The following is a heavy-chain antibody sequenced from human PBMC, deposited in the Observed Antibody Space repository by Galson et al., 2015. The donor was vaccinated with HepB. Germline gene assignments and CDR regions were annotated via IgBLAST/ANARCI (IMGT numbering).Heavy chain of an antibody. CDR3: ARGGDIAARHYYYGMDV. CDR1: GYTFTGYY. D-gene: IGHD6-6*01. V-gene: IGHV1-2*04. Sequence: SVKVSCKASGYTFTGYYMHWVRQAPGQGLEWMGWINPNNGGTNYAQKFQGWVTMTRDTSISTAYMELSRLRSDDTAVYYCARGGDIAARHYYYGMDVWGQGTTVTVSS. CDR2: INPNNGGT. J-gene: IGHJ6*02.